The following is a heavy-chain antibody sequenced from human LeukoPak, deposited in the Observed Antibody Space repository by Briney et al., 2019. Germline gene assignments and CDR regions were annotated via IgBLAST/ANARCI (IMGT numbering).Heavy chain of an antibody. Sequence: ASVKVSCEASGYTFTSYGISWVRQAPGQGLEWMGWISAYNGNTNYAQKLQGRVTMTTDTSTSTAYMELRSLRSDDTAVYYCARDKGTAMEPYYFDYWGQGTLVTVSS. J-gene: IGHJ4*02. CDR2: ISAYNGNT. V-gene: IGHV1-18*01. CDR3: ARDKGTAMEPYYFDY. D-gene: IGHD5-18*01. CDR1: GYTFTSYG.